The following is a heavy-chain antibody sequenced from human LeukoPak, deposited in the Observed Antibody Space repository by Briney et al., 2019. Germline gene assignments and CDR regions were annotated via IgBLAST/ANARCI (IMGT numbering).Heavy chain of an antibody. CDR1: GFTFSSYE. V-gene: IGHV3-48*03. CDR3: ARGPLQRDYGDYGVGFDF. Sequence: GGSLRLSCAASGFTFSSYEMNWVRQAPGKGLEWVSYVSSSGNTTYYADSVKGRFIISRDNAKNSLYLQMNSLRAEDTAVYYCARGPLQRDYGDYGVGFDFWGQGTMVTVSS. J-gene: IGHJ3*01. CDR2: VSSSGNTT. D-gene: IGHD4-17*01.